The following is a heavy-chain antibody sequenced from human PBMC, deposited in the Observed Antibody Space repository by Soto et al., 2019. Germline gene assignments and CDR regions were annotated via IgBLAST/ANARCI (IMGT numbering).Heavy chain of an antibody. CDR3: AREGTVASQGGPCDY. D-gene: IGHD4-17*01. CDR1: GYTFTSYG. V-gene: IGHV1-18*04. Sequence: ASVKVSCKASGYTFTSYGISWVRQAPGQGLEWMGWISAYNGNTNYAQKLQGRVTMTTDTSTSTAYMELRSLRSDDTAVYYCAREGTVASQGGPCDYWGQGTLVTVSS. J-gene: IGHJ4*02. CDR2: ISAYNGNT.